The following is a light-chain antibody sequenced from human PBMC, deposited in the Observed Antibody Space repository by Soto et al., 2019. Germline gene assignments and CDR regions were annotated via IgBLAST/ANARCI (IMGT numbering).Light chain of an antibody. CDR3: QQSYDTPRWT. J-gene: IGKJ1*01. CDR1: QNIRNY. V-gene: IGKV1-39*01. CDR2: AAS. Sequence: DFQMTQSPSSLSASLPDRLTITWRASQNIRNYFNWYQQKPGKAPKFLIYAASSWQSGVPSRFSGSGSGTDFTLAISSLQPEDFATYYCQQSYDTPRWTFGQGTKVDIK.